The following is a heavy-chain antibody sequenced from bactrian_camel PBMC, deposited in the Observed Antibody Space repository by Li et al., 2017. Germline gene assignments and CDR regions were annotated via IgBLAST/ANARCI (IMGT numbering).Heavy chain of an antibody. V-gene: IGHV3S40*01. D-gene: IGHD3*01. CDR1: GFTFSTHG. Sequence: VQLGESGGGWVQAGGSLRLSCAASGFTFSTHGMHWVRQVPGKGLEWVSSINNGGGITAYADFVKGRFTISRDNAKSMVYLQMERLKSEDTALYSCTPRISECVYYTSSAGCSSHRGQATQVTVS. CDR2: INNGGGIT. J-gene: IGHJ4*01.